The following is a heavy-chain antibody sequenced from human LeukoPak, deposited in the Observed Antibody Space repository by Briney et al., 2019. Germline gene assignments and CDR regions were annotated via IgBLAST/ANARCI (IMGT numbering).Heavy chain of an antibody. V-gene: IGHV3-7*01. Sequence: QPGGSLRLSCAASGFTFSSYWMAWVRQTPGKGLEWVANIKHGASEKYYVDSVKGRFTISRDNAQNSFYLQMNSLRAEDTAVYYCARDRGSTSYDLYDYWGQGTLVTVSS. D-gene: IGHD5-12*01. J-gene: IGHJ4*02. CDR3: ARDRGSTSYDLYDY. CDR2: IKHGASEK. CDR1: GFTFSSYW.